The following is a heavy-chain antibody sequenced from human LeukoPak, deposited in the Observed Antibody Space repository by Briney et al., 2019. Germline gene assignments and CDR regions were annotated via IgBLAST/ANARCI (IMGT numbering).Heavy chain of an antibody. CDR3: AICLGWRGQQLDFYI. CDR1: GYTFTSYR. J-gene: IGHJ3*02. CDR2: ISAYNGNT. D-gene: IGHD6-13*01. Sequence: ASVKVSCKASGYTFTSYRISWVRQAPGQGLEWMGWISAYNGNTHFAQKVQGRVTMTTDTSTSTAYMELRSLRFDDTAVYYCAICLGWRGQQLDFYIWGQGTMVSVSS. V-gene: IGHV1-18*01.